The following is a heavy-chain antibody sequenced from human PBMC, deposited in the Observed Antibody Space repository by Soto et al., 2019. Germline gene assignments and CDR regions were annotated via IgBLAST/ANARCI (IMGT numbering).Heavy chain of an antibody. CDR1: GGSISSSNW. J-gene: IGHJ4*02. Sequence: QVQLQESGPGLVKPSGTLSLTCAVSGGSISSSNWWSWVRQPPGKGLEWIGEIYHSGSTNYNPSLKRRVTISVDQFKNQFSLKLSFGTGADTGVYYCARVAVAGTRIDYWGQGTLVTVSS. D-gene: IGHD6-19*01. CDR3: ARVAVAGTRIDY. V-gene: IGHV4-4*02. CDR2: IYHSGST.